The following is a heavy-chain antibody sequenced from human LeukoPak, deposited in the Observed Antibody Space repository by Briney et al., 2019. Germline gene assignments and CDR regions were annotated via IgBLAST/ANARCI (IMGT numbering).Heavy chain of an antibody. V-gene: IGHV3-7*01. CDR3: ARPRGLLPSAFDI. D-gene: IGHD2-15*01. J-gene: IGHJ3*02. Sequence: PGGSLRLSCAASGFRFNSHHMHWVRQAPGKGLEWVANIKQGGSEKYYVDSVKGRFTISRDNAKNSLYLQTNSLRAEDTAGYYCARPRGLLPSAFDIGGQGKMVTVSS. CDR2: IKQGGSEK. CDR1: GFRFNSHH.